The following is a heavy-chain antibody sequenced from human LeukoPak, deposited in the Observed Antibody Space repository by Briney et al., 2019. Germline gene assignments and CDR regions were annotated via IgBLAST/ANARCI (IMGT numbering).Heavy chain of an antibody. CDR3: AKDTGLGDIVVVPAAIPSYYFDY. J-gene: IGHJ4*02. D-gene: IGHD2-2*02. CDR1: GFTFSSYA. CDR2: ISGSGGST. V-gene: IGHV3-23*01. Sequence: GGSLRLSCAASGFTFSSYAMSWVRQAPGKGLEWVSAISGSGGSTYYADSVKGRFTISRDNSKNTLYLQMNSLRAEDTAVYYCAKDTGLGDIVVVPAAIPSYYFDYWGQGTLVTVSS.